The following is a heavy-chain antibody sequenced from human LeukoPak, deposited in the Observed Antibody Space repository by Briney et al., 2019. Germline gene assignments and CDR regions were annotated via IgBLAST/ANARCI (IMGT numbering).Heavy chain of an antibody. CDR1: VDSISRSNW. CDR2: IYHSGST. V-gene: IGHV4-4*02. CDR3: ARGVAAAGTDWFDP. D-gene: IGHD6-13*01. J-gene: IGHJ5*02. Sequence: PSGTLSLTCAVSVDSISRSNWWSWVRQPPGKGLEWIGEIYHSGSTNYNPSLKSRVTISVDKSKNQFSLKLSSVTAADTAVYYCARGVAAAGTDWFDPWGQGTLVTVSS.